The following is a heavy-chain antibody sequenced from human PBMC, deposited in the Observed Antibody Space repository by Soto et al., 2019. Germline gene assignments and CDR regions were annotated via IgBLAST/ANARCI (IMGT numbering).Heavy chain of an antibody. J-gene: IGHJ5*02. CDR3: VRSGTARLLRHSWFDT. V-gene: IGHV3-21*01. CDR2: ITTSSAYI. Sequence: EVQLVESGGGLVKPGGSLRLSCAASGFTFNTYDMNWVRQAPGKGLEWVSSITTSSAYIYYADSLKGRITISRDNAENSLFLQMNSLRAEDTAVYYCVRSGTARLLRHSWFDTWGQGTRVTVSS. D-gene: IGHD2-21*01. CDR1: GFTFNTYD.